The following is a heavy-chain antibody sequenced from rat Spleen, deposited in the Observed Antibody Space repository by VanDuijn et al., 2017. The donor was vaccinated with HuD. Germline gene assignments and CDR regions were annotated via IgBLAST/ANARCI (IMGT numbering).Heavy chain of an antibody. D-gene: IGHD1-5*01. CDR2: ITNTGGST. CDR3: VRLRYNPFDY. J-gene: IGHJ2*01. Sequence: EVKLVKSGGGLVQPGRSLKLSCAASGFTFNNYWMTWIRQAPGKGLEWVASITNTGGSTYYPDSVKGRFTVSRDNTRSTQFLQMDSLRSEDTATYYCVRLRYNPFDYWGQGVMVTVSS. V-gene: IGHV5-31*01. CDR1: GFTFNNYW.